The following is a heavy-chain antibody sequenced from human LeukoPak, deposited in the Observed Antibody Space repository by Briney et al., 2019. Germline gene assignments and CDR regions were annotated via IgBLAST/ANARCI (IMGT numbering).Heavy chain of an antibody. CDR3: ARAGSWKLNFDY. CDR1: GGSISSYY. D-gene: IGHD6-13*01. CDR2: IYYSGNT. Sequence: SETLSLTCTVSGGSISSYYWSWIRQPPGKGLEWIGYIYYSGNTNYNPSLKTRVTISVDTSKNQFSLKLSSVTAADTAVYYCARAGSWKLNFDYWGQGTLVTASS. J-gene: IGHJ4*02. V-gene: IGHV4-59*01.